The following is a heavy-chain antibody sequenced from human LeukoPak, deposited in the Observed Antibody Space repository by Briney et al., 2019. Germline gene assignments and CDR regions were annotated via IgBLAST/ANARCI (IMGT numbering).Heavy chain of an antibody. V-gene: IGHV3-7*01. Sequence: PGGSLRLSCAASGFTFSISWMGWVRQAPGSRLEWVAFIKEEGGEEHYAGSVKGWFTISRDNARNSLYLQINSLGVEDTAVYYCARDWGDRSGLDYWGQGTLVTVSS. CDR3: ARDWGDRSGLDY. CDR2: IKEEGGEE. CDR1: GFTFSISW. D-gene: IGHD3-16*01. J-gene: IGHJ4*02.